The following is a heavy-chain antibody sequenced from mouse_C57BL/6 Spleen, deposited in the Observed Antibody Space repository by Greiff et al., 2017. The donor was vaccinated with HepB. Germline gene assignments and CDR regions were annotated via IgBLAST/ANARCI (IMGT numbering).Heavy chain of an antibody. Sequence: EVQLQQSGPELVKPGASVKISCKASGYSFTGYYMNWVKQSPEKSLEWIGEINPSTGGTTYNQKFKAKATLTVDKSSSTAYMQLKSLTSEASAVYYCARSGGTVVANYFDYWGQGTTLTVSS. D-gene: IGHD1-1*01. CDR3: ARSGGTVVANYFDY. J-gene: IGHJ2*01. V-gene: IGHV1-42*01. CDR2: INPSTGGT. CDR1: GYSFTGYY.